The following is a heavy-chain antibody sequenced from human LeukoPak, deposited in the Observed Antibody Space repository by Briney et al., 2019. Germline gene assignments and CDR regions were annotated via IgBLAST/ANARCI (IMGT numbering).Heavy chain of an antibody. CDR3: AKDLGRYRNNYFDY. D-gene: IGHD1-26*01. CDR1: GFTFSSYG. CDR2: IWYDGSNK. V-gene: IGHV3-33*03. J-gene: IGHJ4*02. Sequence: GGSLRLSCAASGFTFSSYGMHWVRQAPGKGLEWVAVIWYDGSNKYYTDSVKGRFTISRDKSKNTLYLQMNSLRAEDTAVYYCAKDLGRYRNNYFDYWGQGTLVTVSS.